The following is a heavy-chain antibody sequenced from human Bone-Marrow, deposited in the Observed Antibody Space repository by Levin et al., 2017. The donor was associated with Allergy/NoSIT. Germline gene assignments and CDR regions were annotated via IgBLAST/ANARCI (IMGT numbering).Heavy chain of an antibody. D-gene: IGHD6-19*01. J-gene: IGHJ4*02. Sequence: SLKISCAASGFTFDDYAMHWVRQAPGKGLEWVSGISWNSGSIGYADSVKGRFTISRDNAKNSLYLQMNSLRAEDTALYYCAKVDSSGWYGYFDYWGQGTLVTVSS. CDR2: ISWNSGSI. V-gene: IGHV3-9*01. CDR3: AKVDSSGWYGYFDY. CDR1: GFTFDDYA.